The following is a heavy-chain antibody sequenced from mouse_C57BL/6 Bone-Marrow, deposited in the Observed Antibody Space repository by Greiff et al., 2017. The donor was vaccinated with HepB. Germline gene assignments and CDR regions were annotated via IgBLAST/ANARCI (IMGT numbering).Heavy chain of an antibody. CDR1: GYTFTSYW. Sequence: VKLQQPGAELVKPGASVKMSCKASGYTFTSYWITWVKQRPGQGLEWIGDIYPGSGSTNYNEKFKSKATLTVDTSSSTAYMQLSSLTSEDSAVYYCARKEDYGSTRAWFAYWGQGTLVTVSA. V-gene: IGHV1-55*01. CDR3: ARKEDYGSTRAWFAY. J-gene: IGHJ3*01. D-gene: IGHD1-1*01. CDR2: IYPGSGST.